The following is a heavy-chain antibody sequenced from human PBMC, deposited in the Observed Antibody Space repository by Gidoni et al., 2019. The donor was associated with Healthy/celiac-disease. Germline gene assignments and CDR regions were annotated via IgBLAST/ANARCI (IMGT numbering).Heavy chain of an antibody. CDR2: IDPSDSYT. CDR3: ARKGWLDAFDI. J-gene: IGHJ3*02. CDR1: GYSFTSYW. D-gene: IGHD6-19*01. Sequence: ELPLVQSGAEVKKPGESLTHSCKAPGYSFTSYWISLVRQMPGQGLEWVGWIDPSDSYTNYSPSFQGHVTISADRSISTAYLQWSSLKASDTAMYYCARKGWLDAFDIWGQGTMVTVSS. V-gene: IGHV5-10-1*03.